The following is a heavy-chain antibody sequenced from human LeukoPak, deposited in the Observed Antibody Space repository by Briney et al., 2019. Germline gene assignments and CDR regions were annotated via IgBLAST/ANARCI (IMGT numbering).Heavy chain of an antibody. CDR3: ARDGYGDYGGYFDY. J-gene: IGHJ4*02. CDR2: IIPIFGTA. D-gene: IGHD4-17*01. CDR1: GGTFSSYA. Sequence: SVKVSCTASGGTFSSYAISWVRQAPGQGLEWMGGIIPIFGTANYAQKFQGRVTITADESTSTAYMELSSLRSEDTAVYYCARDGYGDYGGYFDYWGQGTLVTVSS. V-gene: IGHV1-69*01.